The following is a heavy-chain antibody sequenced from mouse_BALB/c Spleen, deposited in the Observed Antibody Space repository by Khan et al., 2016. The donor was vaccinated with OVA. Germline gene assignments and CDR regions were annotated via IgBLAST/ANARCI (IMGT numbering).Heavy chain of an antibody. CDR3: TRHNYGPFAY. D-gene: IGHD1-1*01. CDR2: ISSGGDYI. J-gene: IGHJ3*01. CDR1: GFTFSTYA. V-gene: IGHV5-9-3*01. Sequence: EVELVESGGDFVKPGGSLKLSCSASGFTFSTYAMSWVRQTPEKRLEWVATISSGGDYIYYPDSVKGRFTISRDTAKNTLYLQMSSLRSEDTALYYCTRHNYGPFAYWGQGTLVPVSA.